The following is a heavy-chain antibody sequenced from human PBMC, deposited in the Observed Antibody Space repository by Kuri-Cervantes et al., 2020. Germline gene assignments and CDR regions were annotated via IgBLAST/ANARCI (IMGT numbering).Heavy chain of an antibody. D-gene: IGHD2-2*01. CDR3: AKDKPDCSSTSCYRGVFDF. J-gene: IGHJ4*02. Sequence: GESLKISCAASGFTFSNYALHWVRQAPGKGLEWVAVISYDGSNKYYADFVKGRFTISRDNSKNTLYLQMNSLRAGDTAVYYCAKDKPDCSSTSCYRGVFDFWGQGTLVTVSS. CDR1: GFTFSNYA. V-gene: IGHV3-30*07. CDR2: ISYDGSNK.